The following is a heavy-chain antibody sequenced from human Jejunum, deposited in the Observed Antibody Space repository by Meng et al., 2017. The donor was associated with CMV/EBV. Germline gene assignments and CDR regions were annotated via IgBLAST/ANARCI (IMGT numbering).Heavy chain of an antibody. J-gene: IGHJ4*02. CDR1: GGTFSSYT. D-gene: IGHD5-24*01. CDR3: ARDEGGWLTAPDY. CDR2: FIPILGIA. Sequence: QDQLGQSGAEVKKPGSSVKVFCKASGGTFSSYTISWVRQAPRPGLEWMGRFIPILGIANYAQKFQGRVTITADKSTSTAYMELSSLRSEDTAVYYCARDEGGWLTAPDYWGQGTLVTVSS. V-gene: IGHV1-69*08.